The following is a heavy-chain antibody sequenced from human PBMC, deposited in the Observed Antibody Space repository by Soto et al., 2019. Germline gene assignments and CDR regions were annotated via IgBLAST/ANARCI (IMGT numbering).Heavy chain of an antibody. D-gene: IGHD5-12*01. CDR3: AKATTPLRFYFYYGMDV. Sequence: SLRLSCAASGFKFDDYSMHWVRQGPGKGLEWVSGISWNSGRIEYADSVKGRFTISRDNAKNSLYLQANSLTADDTALYYCAKATTPLRFYFYYGMDVWGQGTTVTVSS. J-gene: IGHJ6*02. V-gene: IGHV3-9*01. CDR2: ISWNSGRI. CDR1: GFKFDDYS.